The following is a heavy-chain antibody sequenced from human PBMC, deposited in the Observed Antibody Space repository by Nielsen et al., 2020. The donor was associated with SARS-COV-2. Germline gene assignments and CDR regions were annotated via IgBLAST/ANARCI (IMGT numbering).Heavy chain of an antibody. CDR2: INSDGRTT. J-gene: IGHJ5*02. CDR1: GFTFGSFW. V-gene: IGHV3-74*01. CDR3: ARAKFYDSGVDP. Sequence: ESLKISCAAPGFTFGSFWMHWVRQAPGKGLLWVSRINSDGRTTTYADSVKGRFTISRDNAKNTLYLQMNSLRAEDTAVYYCARAKFYDSGVDPWGQGTLVTVSS. D-gene: IGHD5/OR15-5a*01.